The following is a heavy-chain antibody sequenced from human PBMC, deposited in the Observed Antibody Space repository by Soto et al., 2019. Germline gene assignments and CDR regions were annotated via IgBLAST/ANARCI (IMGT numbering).Heavy chain of an antibody. D-gene: IGHD2-15*01. CDR3: AHHDDPEYCSGGSCSNEFDY. Sequence: SGPTLVNPTQTLTLTCTFSGFSLSTSGVGVGWIRQPPGKALEWLALIYWDDDKRYSPSLKSRLTITKDTSKNQVVLTMTNMDPVDTATYYCAHHDDPEYCSGGSCSNEFDYWGQGTLVTVSS. J-gene: IGHJ4*02. CDR1: GFSLSTSGVG. V-gene: IGHV2-5*02. CDR2: IYWDDDK.